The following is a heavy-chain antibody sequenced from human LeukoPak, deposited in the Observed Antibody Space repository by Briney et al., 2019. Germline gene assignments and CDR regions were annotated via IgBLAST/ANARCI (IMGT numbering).Heavy chain of an antibody. V-gene: IGHV4-59*12. CDR3: ARDLAAASDY. D-gene: IGHD6-13*01. J-gene: IGHJ4*02. Sequence: KPSETLSLTCTVSGGSISSYYWSWIRQPPGKGLEWIGEIYHSGSTNYNPSLKSRVTISVDKSKNQFSLKLSSVTAADTAVYYCARDLAAASDYWGQGTLVTVSS. CDR2: IYHSGST. CDR1: GGSISSYY.